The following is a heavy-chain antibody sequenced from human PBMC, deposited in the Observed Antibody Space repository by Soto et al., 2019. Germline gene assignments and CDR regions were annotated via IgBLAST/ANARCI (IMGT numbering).Heavy chain of an antibody. J-gene: IGHJ5*02. D-gene: IGHD6-19*01. CDR2: IIPIFGTA. V-gene: IGHV1-69*13. Sequence: SVKVSCKASGGTFSSYAISWVRQAPGQGLEWMGGIIPIFGTANYAQKFQGRVTITADESTSTAYMELSSLRAEDTAVYYCARGRGAVATGNWFDPWGQGTLVTVSS. CDR1: GGTFSSYA. CDR3: ARGRGAVATGNWFDP.